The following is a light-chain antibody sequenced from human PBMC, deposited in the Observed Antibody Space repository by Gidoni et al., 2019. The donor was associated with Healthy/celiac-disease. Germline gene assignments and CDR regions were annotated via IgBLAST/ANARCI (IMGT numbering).Light chain of an antibody. V-gene: IGLV2-14*01. CDR3: SSYTSSSTFV. CDR2: EVS. Sequence: QSALTPPASVSGSPGPSITISCTGTSSDVGGYNYVSWSQQHPGKAPKLMIYEVSNRPSGVSNRFSGSKSGNTASLTISGLQAEDEADYYCSSYTSSSTFVFGTGTKVTVL. J-gene: IGLJ1*01. CDR1: SSDVGGYNY.